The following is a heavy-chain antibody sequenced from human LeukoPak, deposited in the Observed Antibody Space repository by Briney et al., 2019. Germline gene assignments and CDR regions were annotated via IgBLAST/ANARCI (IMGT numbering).Heavy chain of an antibody. Sequence: AGGSLRLSCAASGFTFHDYAMHWVRQAPGKGLEWVSLISGDGDTTYYAASVKGRFTISRDNKKNFLYLQMNNLGTEDTALFHCAKDLSTVFDALNIWGQGTLVTVSS. J-gene: IGHJ3*02. CDR3: AKDLSTVFDALNI. CDR2: ISGDGDTT. D-gene: IGHD4-17*01. CDR1: GFTFHDYA. V-gene: IGHV3-43*02.